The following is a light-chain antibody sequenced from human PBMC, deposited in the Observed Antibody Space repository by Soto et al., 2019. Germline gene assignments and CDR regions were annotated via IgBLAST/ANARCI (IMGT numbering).Light chain of an antibody. CDR1: QSVSSN. V-gene: IGKV3-15*01. Sequence: EIVMTQSPATLSVSPGERATLSCRASQSVSSNLAWYQQKPGQAPRLLIYGASTRATGIPARFSGSGSGTECTLTISSLQSEDCAVYYCQQYNNWPITFGQGTRLEIK. CDR3: QQYNNWPIT. J-gene: IGKJ5*01. CDR2: GAS.